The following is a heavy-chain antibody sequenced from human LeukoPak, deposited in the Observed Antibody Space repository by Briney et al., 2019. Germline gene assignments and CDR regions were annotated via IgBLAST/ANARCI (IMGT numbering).Heavy chain of an antibody. CDR2: INPSGGST. CDR1: GYTFTSYY. J-gene: IGHJ4*02. V-gene: IGHV1-46*01. Sequence: ASVKVSCKASGYTFTSYYMHWVRQAPGQGLEWMGIINPSGGSTSYAQKFQGRVTMTRDTSTSTAYMELRSLRSDDTAVYYCARDWGVGATRSPLGYWGQGTLVTVSS. CDR3: ARDWGVGATRSPLGY. D-gene: IGHD1-26*01.